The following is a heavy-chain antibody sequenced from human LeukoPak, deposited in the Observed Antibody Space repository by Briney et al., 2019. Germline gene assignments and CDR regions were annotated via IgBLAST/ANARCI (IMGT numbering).Heavy chain of an antibody. D-gene: IGHD1-20*01. Sequence: EASVKVSCKASGYTFTSYAMHWVRQAPGQRLEWMGWINAGNGNTKYSQKFQGRITITRDTSASTAYMELSSLRSEDTAVYYCARYNWNDVRFDPWGQETLVTVSS. V-gene: IGHV1-3*01. CDR3: ARYNWNDVRFDP. CDR1: GYTFTSYA. CDR2: INAGNGNT. J-gene: IGHJ5*02.